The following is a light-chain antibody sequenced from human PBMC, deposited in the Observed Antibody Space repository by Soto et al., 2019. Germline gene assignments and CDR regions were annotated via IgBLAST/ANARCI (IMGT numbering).Light chain of an antibody. CDR1: QSISSW. V-gene: IGKV1-5*01. CDR2: DTF. J-gene: IGKJ4*01. Sequence: DIQMTQSPSSLSASVGYRFSITCRASQSISSWLAWYQQKPGKAPKLLMFDTFSLESGVPSRFSGSRSGTEFTLTIRSLQPDDYATYYCQQYNSYSPLTFGGGTTGDIK. CDR3: QQYNSYSPLT.